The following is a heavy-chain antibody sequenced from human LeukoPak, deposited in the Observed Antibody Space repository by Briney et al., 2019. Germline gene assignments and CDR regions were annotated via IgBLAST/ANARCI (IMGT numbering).Heavy chain of an antibody. V-gene: IGHV1-18*01. J-gene: IGHJ3*02. CDR3: ATDYYGSGSYQNDAFDI. Sequence: ASVKVSCKASGYTFTTFGISWVRQAPGQGLEWMGWISAYSGNTNYAQRLQGRVTMTTDTSTSTAYMELRSLRSDDTAVYYCATDYYGSGSYQNDAFDIWGQGTMVTVSS. CDR1: GYTFTTFG. CDR2: ISAYSGNT. D-gene: IGHD3-10*01.